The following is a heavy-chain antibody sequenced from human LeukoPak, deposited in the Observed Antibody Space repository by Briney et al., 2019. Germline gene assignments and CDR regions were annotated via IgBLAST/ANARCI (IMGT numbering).Heavy chain of an antibody. Sequence: SETLALTRAVYGGSFSGYYWSWIRQPPGKGLEWIGEINHSGSTNYNPSLKSRVTISVDTSKNQFSLKLSSVTAADTAVYYCARGTRSARTVYWGQGTLVTVSS. J-gene: IGHJ4*02. CDR1: GGSFSGYY. CDR3: ARGTRSARTVY. D-gene: IGHD3/OR15-3a*01. V-gene: IGHV4-34*01. CDR2: INHSGST.